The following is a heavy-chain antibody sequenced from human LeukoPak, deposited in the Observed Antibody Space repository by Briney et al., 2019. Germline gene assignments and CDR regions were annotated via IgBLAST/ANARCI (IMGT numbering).Heavy chain of an antibody. CDR2: IKQDGSEE. Sequence: PGGSLRLSCAASGFTFSSYWMSWVRQAPGKGLEWVANIKQDGSEEYYVDSVKGRFTISRDNAKNSLYLQMNSLRAEDTAVYYCARAVYCSGGSCYEDFNYFDYWGQGTLVTVSS. D-gene: IGHD2-15*01. J-gene: IGHJ4*02. CDR1: GFTFSSYW. CDR3: ARAVYCSGGSCYEDFNYFDY. V-gene: IGHV3-7*01.